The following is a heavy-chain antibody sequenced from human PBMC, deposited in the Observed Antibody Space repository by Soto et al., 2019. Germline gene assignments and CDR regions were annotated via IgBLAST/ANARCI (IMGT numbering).Heavy chain of an antibody. CDR1: GFPFSSYA. D-gene: IGHD2-2*01. J-gene: IGHJ6*03. V-gene: IGHV3-23*01. CDR3: AKAGYCSSATCATRYYYMDV. CDR2: ISGSGGST. Sequence: GGALRLSCAASGFPFSSYAMAWVHQAPGKGLEWVSAISGSGGSTYYADSVKGRFTISRDNSKNTLYLQMNSLRAEDTAVYYCAKAGYCSSATCATRYYYMDVWGKGT.